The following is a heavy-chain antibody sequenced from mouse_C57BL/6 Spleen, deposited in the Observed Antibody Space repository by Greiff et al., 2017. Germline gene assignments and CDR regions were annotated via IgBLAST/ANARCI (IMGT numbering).Heavy chain of an antibody. J-gene: IGHJ4*01. V-gene: IGHV1-53*01. CDR2: INPSNGGT. D-gene: IGHD6-1*01. CDR1: GYTFTSYR. Sequence: QVQLQQPGPELVKPGASVKLSCKASGYTFTSYRMHWVKQRPGQGLEWIGNINPSNGGTKYNEKFKSKATLTVDKSSSKAYMRLSNLTSEDSAVYYCARPLPSTRWDGGYAMDYWGQGTSVTVSS. CDR3: ARPLPSTRWDGGYAMDY.